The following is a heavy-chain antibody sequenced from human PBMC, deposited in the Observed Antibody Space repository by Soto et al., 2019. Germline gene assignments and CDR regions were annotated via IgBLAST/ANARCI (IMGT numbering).Heavy chain of an antibody. V-gene: IGHV6-1*01. D-gene: IGHD4-17*01. CDR3: ARDKHDYFNRGIGFDT. Sequence: PSQTLSLTCAISGDSVSSNGAAWNWIRQSPSRGLEWLGRTYYRSKWYNDYAVSVKSRININPDTPKSQFSLQLNSVTPEGTAVYYCARDKHDYFNRGIGFDTWGQGILVTVSS. CDR1: GDSVSSNGAA. CDR2: TYYRSKWYN. J-gene: IGHJ5*02.